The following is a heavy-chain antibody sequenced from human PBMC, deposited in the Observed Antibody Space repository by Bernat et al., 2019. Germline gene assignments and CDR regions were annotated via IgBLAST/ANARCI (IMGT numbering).Heavy chain of an antibody. CDR1: GGSISSSSYY. J-gene: IGHJ4*02. CDR2: IYYSGST. D-gene: IGHD6-13*01. Sequence: QLQLQESGPGLVKPSETLSLTCTVSGGSISSSSYYWGWIRQPPGKGLEWIGSIYYSGSTYYNPSLKSRVTISVDTSKSQFSLKLSSVTAADTAVYYCARPGSIAAADYFDYWGQGTLVTVSS. CDR3: ARPGSIAAADYFDY. V-gene: IGHV4-39*01.